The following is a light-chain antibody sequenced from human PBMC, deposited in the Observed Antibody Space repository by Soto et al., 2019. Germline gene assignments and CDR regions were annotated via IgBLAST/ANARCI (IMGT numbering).Light chain of an antibody. CDR2: QTS. V-gene: IGKV3-11*01. CDR1: QYINTR. CDR3: HQRQSWPRT. Sequence: EIVLTQSPATLSSFPGDRFTLSIRASQYINTRLAWYQHSPGQAPRLLIYQTSIRAAGIPARFSASGSGTDFTLTISDVQPEDFALYYCHQRQSWPRTFGQGTKVDIK. J-gene: IGKJ1*01.